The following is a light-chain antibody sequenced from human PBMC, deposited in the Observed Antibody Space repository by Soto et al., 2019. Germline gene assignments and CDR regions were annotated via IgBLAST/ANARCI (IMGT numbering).Light chain of an antibody. CDR2: DNI. CDR3: GTWDHTLSACV. J-gene: IGLJ3*02. CDR1: YSNIGNNF. Sequence: QSVLTQPPSISTAAGQKVTISCSGNYSNIGNNFVSWYQHLPRTAPKLLIYDNIKRPSGIPDRFSGFKGGTSATLVITGLLTGDEADYYCGTWDHTLSACVFGGGTKVTVL. V-gene: IGLV1-51*01.